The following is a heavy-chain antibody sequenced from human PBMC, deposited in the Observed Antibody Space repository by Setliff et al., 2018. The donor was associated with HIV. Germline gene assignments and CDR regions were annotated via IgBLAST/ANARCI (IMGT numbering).Heavy chain of an antibody. CDR1: GGTFGLYG. J-gene: IGHJ4*02. D-gene: IGHD2-2*01. CDR3: ARESACSSTSCPKVLDY. CDR2: TIPMFGTA. Sequence: SVKVSCKASGGTFGLYGISWVRQAPGQGLEWMGGTIPMFGTANYAQKFQGRVTITPDESTNTGYMELSSLGCEDTAVYYCARESACSSTSCPKVLDYWGQGTLVTVSS. V-gene: IGHV1-69*13.